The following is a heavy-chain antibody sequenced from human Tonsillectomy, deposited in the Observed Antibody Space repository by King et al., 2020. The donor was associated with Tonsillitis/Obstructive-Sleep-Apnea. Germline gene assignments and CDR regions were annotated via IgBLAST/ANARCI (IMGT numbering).Heavy chain of an antibody. Sequence: VQLVESGGGLVQPGGSLRLSCAASGFTFSSYAMSWVRQDPGKGLEWSSAISGSGSTTYYADYVKGRVTISRDISMNTLYLQMNRLRAEETAVYYCAKDRDTAVVNYYCGMDVWVRGTTLAVCS. CDR2: ISGSGSTT. D-gene: IGHD5-18*01. CDR3: AKDRDTAVVNYYCGMDV. CDR1: GFTFSSYA. V-gene: IGHV3-23*04. J-gene: IGHJ6*01.